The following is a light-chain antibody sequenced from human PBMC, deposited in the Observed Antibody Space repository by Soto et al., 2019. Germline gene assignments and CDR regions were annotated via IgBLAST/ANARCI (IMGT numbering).Light chain of an antibody. CDR2: RNN. CDR1: SSNIGSNY. J-gene: IGLJ2*01. Sequence: QSVLTQPPSASGTPGQRVTISCYGSSSNIGSNYVYWYQQLPGTAPKLLIYRNNQRPSGVPDRFSGSKSGTSASLAISGLRSEDEADYYCAAWDDSSVVFGGGTKLTVL. V-gene: IGLV1-47*01. CDR3: AAWDDSSVV.